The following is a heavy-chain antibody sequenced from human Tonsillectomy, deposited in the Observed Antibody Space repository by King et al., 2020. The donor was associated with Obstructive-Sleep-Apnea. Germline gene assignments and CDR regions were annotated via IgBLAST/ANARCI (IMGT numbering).Heavy chain of an antibody. CDR1: GGSISSYY. Sequence: QLQESGPGLVKPSETLSLTCTVSGGSISSYYWSWIRKPPGKGLEGIGYIYYSGSTNNNPSLKIRLPISVDPAKNQVSLKLSSVTAADTAVYYCARAPNLGYCSSTSCYVWFDPWGQGTLVTVSS. CDR3: ARAPNLGYCSSTSCYVWFDP. CDR2: IYYSGST. D-gene: IGHD2-2*01. J-gene: IGHJ5*02. V-gene: IGHV4-59*01.